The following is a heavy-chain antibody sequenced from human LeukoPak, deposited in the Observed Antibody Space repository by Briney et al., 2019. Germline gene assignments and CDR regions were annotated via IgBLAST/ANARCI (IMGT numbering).Heavy chain of an antibody. CDR2: INPSGGST. Sequence: GASVKVSCKASGYTFTSYYMHWVRQAPGQGLGWMGIINPSGGSTSYAQKFQGRVTMTRDTSTSTVYMELSSLRSEDTAVYYCAREGIFEVRGVKAFDYWGQGTLVTVSS. CDR1: GYTFTSYY. J-gene: IGHJ4*02. CDR3: AREGIFEVRGVKAFDY. V-gene: IGHV1-46*01. D-gene: IGHD3-10*01.